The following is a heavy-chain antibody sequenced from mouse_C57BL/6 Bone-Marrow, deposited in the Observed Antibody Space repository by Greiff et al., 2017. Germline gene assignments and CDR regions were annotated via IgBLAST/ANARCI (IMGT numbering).Heavy chain of an antibody. CDR2: IDPENGDT. CDR3: TFFSYYGSSYWYFDV. J-gene: IGHJ1*03. Sequence: EVQLQQSGAELVRPGASVKLSCTASGFNIKDDYMHWVKQRPEQGLEWIGWIDPENGDTAYASKFQGKATITADTSSNTAYLQLSSLTSEDTAVYYCTFFSYYGSSYWYFDVWGTGTTVTVSS. CDR1: GFNIKDDY. V-gene: IGHV14-4*01. D-gene: IGHD1-1*01.